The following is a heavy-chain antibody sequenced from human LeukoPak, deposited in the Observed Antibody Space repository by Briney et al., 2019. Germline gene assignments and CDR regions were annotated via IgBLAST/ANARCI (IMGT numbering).Heavy chain of an antibody. V-gene: IGHV4-34*01. D-gene: IGHD3-10*01. CDR1: GESFSGYY. Sequence: SETLSLTCAVYGESFSGYYWTWIRQPPGKGLEWIGEINHSGSTNYNPSLKSRVTISVDTSKKQFSLKLNSVTAADTAVYYCASFTITYNPFDYWGQGTLVTVSS. J-gene: IGHJ4*02. CDR2: INHSGST. CDR3: ASFTITYNPFDY.